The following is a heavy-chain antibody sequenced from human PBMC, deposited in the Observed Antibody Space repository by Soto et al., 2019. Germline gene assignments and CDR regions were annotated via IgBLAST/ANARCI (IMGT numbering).Heavy chain of an antibody. D-gene: IGHD3-3*01. CDR1: GFTFSSYA. CDR3: ANTRVATIFGVVIIYDFDY. Sequence: GGSLRLSCAASGFTFSSYAMSWVXQAPGKGLEWVSAISGSGGNTYYADSVKGRFTISRDNSKNTLYLQMNSLRAEDTAVYYCANTRVATIFGVVIIYDFDYWGQGTLVTVSS. J-gene: IGHJ4*02. V-gene: IGHV3-23*01. CDR2: ISGSGGNT.